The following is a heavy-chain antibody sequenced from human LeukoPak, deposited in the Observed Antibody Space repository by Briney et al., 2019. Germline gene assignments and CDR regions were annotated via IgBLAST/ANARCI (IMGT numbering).Heavy chain of an antibody. V-gene: IGHV4-34*01. D-gene: IGHD2-2*01. CDR2: INHSGST. J-gene: IGHJ5*02. CDR3: ASLQPDIVVVPASRANWFDP. Sequence: SETLSLTCAVYGGSFSGYYWSWIRQPPGKGLEWIGEINHSGSTNYNPSLKSRVTISVDTSKNQFSLKLSSVTAADTAVYYCASLQPDIVVVPASRANWFDPWGQGTLVTVSS. CDR1: GGSFSGYY.